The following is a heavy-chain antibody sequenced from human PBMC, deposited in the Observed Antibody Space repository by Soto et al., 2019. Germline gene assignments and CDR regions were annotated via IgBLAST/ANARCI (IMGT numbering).Heavy chain of an antibody. CDR2: INPSGGST. Sequence: ASVKVSCKASGYTFTSYYMHWVRQAPGQGLEWMGIINPSGGSTSYAQKFQGRVTMTRDTSTSTVYMELSSLRSEDTAVYYCVIYCSGGSCYPEYFQHWGQGTLVTVSS. CDR1: GYTFTSYY. CDR3: VIYCSGGSCYPEYFQH. J-gene: IGHJ1*01. V-gene: IGHV1-46*01. D-gene: IGHD2-15*01.